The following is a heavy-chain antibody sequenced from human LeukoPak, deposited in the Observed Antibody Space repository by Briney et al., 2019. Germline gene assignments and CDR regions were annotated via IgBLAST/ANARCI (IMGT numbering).Heavy chain of an antibody. D-gene: IGHD3-22*01. CDR1: GGSFSGYY. CDR2: INHSGST. Sequence: SETLSLTCAVYGGSFSGYYWSWIRQPPGKGLEWIGEINHSGSTNYNPSLKSRVTISVDTSKNQFSLKLSSVTAADTAVYYCARGLSHDSSGYYLFDYWGQGTLVTVSS. J-gene: IGHJ4*02. CDR3: ARGLSHDSSGYYLFDY. V-gene: IGHV4-34*01.